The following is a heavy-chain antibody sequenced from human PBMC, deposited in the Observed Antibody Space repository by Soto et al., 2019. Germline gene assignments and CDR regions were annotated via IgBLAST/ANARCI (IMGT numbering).Heavy chain of an antibody. Sequence: SETLSLTCTVSGGSISSSSYYWGWIRQPPGKGLEWIGSIYYSGSTYYNPSLKSRVTISVDTSKNQFSLKLSSVTAADTAVYYCARPRPTGNPIAAAGSFSRNWFDPWGQGTLVTVSS. CDR1: GGSISSSSYY. D-gene: IGHD6-13*01. CDR3: ARPRPTGNPIAAAGSFSRNWFDP. V-gene: IGHV4-39*01. CDR2: IYYSGST. J-gene: IGHJ5*02.